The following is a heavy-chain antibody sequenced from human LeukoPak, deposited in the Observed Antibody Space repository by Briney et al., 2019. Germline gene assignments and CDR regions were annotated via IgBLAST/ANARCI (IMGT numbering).Heavy chain of an antibody. CDR3: ASDYGAKCCSYFDY. Sequence: HPGRSLRLSCAASGFTFSSYGMHWVRQAPGKGLDWVAVIWYDGSNIYHEDSVKGRFTISRDDSKNTLYLQMSSLRAEDTAVYYCASDYGAKCCSYFDYWGQGTLVTVSS. D-gene: IGHD4-17*01. CDR1: GFTFSSYG. J-gene: IGHJ4*02. CDR2: IWYDGSNI. V-gene: IGHV3-33*01.